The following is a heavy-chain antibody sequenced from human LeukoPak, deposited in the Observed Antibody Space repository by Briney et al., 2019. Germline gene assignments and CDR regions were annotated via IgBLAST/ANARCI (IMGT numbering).Heavy chain of an antibody. D-gene: IGHD2-8*02. V-gene: IGHV3-23*01. CDR2: IFPSGGEI. Sequence: GGSLRLSCAASGFTFSTFAMIWVRQPPGKGLEWVSSIFPSGGEIHYADSVRGRFTISRDNSKSTLSPQMNSLRAEDTAIYYCATYRQVLLPFESWGQGTLVTVSS. CDR3: ATYRQVLLPFES. CDR1: GFTFSTFA. J-gene: IGHJ4*02.